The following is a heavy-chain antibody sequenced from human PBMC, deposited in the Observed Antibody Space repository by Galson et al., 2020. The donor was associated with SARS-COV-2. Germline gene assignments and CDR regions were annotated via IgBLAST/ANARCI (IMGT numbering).Heavy chain of an antibody. CDR3: ARGLLVEENIRPDAFDV. Sequence: GGSLRLSCAASGFSFSDFYMSWIRQAPGKGLEWVSIISNTASIIQYADSVEGRFTISRDNAKNSLSLQMNTLRAEDTAVYYCARGLLVEENIRPDAFDVWGQGTMVTVSS. CDR2: ISNTASII. D-gene: IGHD6-13*01. CDR1: GFSFSDFY. J-gene: IGHJ3*01. V-gene: IGHV3-11*01.